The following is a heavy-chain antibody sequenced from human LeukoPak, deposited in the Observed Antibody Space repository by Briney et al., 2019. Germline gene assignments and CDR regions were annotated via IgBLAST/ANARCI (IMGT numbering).Heavy chain of an antibody. D-gene: IGHD6-19*01. V-gene: IGHV3-53*01. CDR3: ARVSLSSRDYFDF. Sequence: GGSLRLSCAASGFSVSSNYMSWVRQVPGTGLEWLSIIHSGGNTYYADSVKGRFTISRDNSQNTLFLQMNSLRVEDTAVYSCARVSLSSRDYFDFWGQGTLVTVS. J-gene: IGHJ4*02. CDR2: IHSGGNT. CDR1: GFSVSSNY.